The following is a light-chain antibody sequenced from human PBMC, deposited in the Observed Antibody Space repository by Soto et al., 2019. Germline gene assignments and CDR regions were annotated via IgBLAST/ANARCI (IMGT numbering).Light chain of an antibody. V-gene: IGKV1-9*01. CDR3: QQYETFSGT. CDR2: DAS. CDR1: QDINSY. J-gene: IGKJ1*01. Sequence: IHWTQSPSSLSASILDRVTITFLASQDINSYLAWYQQKPGKAPKLLIYDASALPRGVPSRFSGSGSGTKFTLTIASLQPDDFATYYCQQYETFSGTFGPGTKVDIK.